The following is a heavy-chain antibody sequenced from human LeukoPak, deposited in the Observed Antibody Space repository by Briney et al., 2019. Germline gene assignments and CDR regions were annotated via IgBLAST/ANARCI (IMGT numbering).Heavy chain of an antibody. CDR3: ARVDASSLAVHY. CDR1: GYTFTGYF. V-gene: IGHV1-2*02. D-gene: IGHD6-19*01. J-gene: IGHJ4*02. CDR2: INPNSGGA. Sequence: GASVKVSCKTSGYTFTGYFLNWVRQAPGPGLEWMGRINPNSGGANCGQKFQDRVTLTRDTSIATAYMELTGLTSDDTAVYYCARVDASSLAVHYWGQGTLVTVSS.